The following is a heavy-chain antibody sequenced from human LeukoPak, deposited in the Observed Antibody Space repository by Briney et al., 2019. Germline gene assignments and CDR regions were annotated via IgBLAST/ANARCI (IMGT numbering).Heavy chain of an antibody. CDR3: ARGRYCSGGSCLGY. V-gene: IGHV4-31*11. Sequence: SETLSLTCAVSGGSISSGGYYWSWIRQHPGKGLEWIGYIYYSGSTYYNPSLKSRVTISVDTSKNQFSLKLSSVTAADTAVYYCARGRYCSGGSCLGYWGQGTLVTVSS. J-gene: IGHJ4*02. CDR1: GGSISSGGYY. CDR2: IYYSGST. D-gene: IGHD2-15*01.